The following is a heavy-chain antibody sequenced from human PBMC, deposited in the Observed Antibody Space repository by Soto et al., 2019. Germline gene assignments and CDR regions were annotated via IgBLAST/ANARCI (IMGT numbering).Heavy chain of an antibody. Sequence: EVHLLQSGGGLVRPGESLRLSCTASEFTFSNYAMNWVRQAPGKGLEWVSLISGSGDSAYYADSVQGRFTTSRDNSKNTLDLQMNSLRPEDTAIYYCVREDSWPYSRGSFDFWGRGTMVTVSS. CDR1: EFTFSNYA. V-gene: IGHV3-23*01. CDR3: VREDSWPYSRGSFDF. J-gene: IGHJ3*01. CDR2: ISGSGDSA. D-gene: IGHD2-21*01.